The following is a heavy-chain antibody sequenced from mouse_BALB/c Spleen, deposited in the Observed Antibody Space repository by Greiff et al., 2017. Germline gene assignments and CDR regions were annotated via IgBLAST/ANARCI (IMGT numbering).Heavy chain of an antibody. V-gene: IGHV1-9*01. Sequence: QVQLKESGAELMKPGASVKISCKATGYTFSSYWIEWVKQRPGHGLEWIGEILPGSGSTNYNEKFKGKATFTADTSSNTAYMQLSSLTSEDSAVYYCARRGFPWFAYWGQGTLVTVSA. CDR1: GYTFSSYW. CDR3: ARRGFPWFAY. CDR2: ILPGSGST. J-gene: IGHJ3*01.